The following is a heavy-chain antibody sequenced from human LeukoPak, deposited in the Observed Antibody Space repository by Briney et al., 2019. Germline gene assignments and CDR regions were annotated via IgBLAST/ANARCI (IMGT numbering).Heavy chain of an antibody. D-gene: IGHD5-12*01. J-gene: IGHJ6*02. CDR1: GYTFTSYG. Sequence: ASVKVSCKASGYTFTSYGISWVRQAPGQGLEWMGWISADNGNTNYAQNLQGRVTMTTDTSTSTAYMELRSLKSDDTAVYYCARDRMVATYYYYYGMDVWGQGTSVTVSS. CDR2: ISADNGNT. CDR3: ARDRMVATYYYYYGMDV. V-gene: IGHV1-18*01.